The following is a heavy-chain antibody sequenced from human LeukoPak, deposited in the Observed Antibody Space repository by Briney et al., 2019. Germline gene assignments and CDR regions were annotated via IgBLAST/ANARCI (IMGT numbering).Heavy chain of an antibody. Sequence: SETLSLTCTVSGDSITSSSYYWEWIRQPPGKGLEWIGSAFYSGSTYYNPSLKSRVTISVDTSKNQFSLKLSSVTAADTAVYYCARNYDFWRNSYYMDVWGKGTTVTVSS. V-gene: IGHV4-39*07. CDR3: ARNYDFWRNSYYMDV. J-gene: IGHJ6*03. CDR1: GDSITSSSYY. CDR2: AFYSGST. D-gene: IGHD3-3*01.